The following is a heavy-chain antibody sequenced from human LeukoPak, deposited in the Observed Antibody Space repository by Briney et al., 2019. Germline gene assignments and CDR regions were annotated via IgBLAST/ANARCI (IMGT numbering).Heavy chain of an antibody. V-gene: IGHV3-48*03. CDR3: ARDERGYGGYHVFDY. CDR2: ISSSGRTM. J-gene: IGHJ4*02. D-gene: IGHD5-12*01. CDR1: GFTFSSYE. Sequence: GGSLRLSCTASGFTFSSYEMNWVRQAPGKGLEWVSYISSSGRTMYYADSVKGRFTISRDNAKSSLYLQMNSLRAEDTAVYYCARDERGYGGYHVFDYWGQGALVTVSS.